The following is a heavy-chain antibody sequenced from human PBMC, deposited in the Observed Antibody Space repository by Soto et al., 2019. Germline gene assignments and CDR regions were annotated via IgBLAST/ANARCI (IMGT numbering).Heavy chain of an antibody. CDR2: IYTSGST. V-gene: IGHV4-4*07. D-gene: IGHD1-26*01. CDR1: GGSISSYY. J-gene: IGHJ5*02. CDR3: ARDPQYKVGATNWFDP. Sequence: SETLSLTCTVSGGSISSYYWSWIRQPAGEGLEWIGRIYTSGSTNYNPSLKSRVTMSVDTSKNQFSLKLSSVTAADTAVYYCARDPQYKVGATNWFDPWGQGTLVTVSS.